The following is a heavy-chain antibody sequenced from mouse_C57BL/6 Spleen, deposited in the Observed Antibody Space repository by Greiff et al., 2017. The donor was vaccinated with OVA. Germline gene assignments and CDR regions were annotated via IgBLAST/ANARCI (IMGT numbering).Heavy chain of an antibody. D-gene: IGHD1-1*01. CDR2: INPRNGGP. J-gene: IGHJ2*01. V-gene: IGHV1-53*01. CDR3: ASDYYGSSSYDFDY. Sequence: QVQLQQPGTELVKPGASVKLSCKASGYTFTSSWLHWVKQRPGQGLEWIGNINPRNGGPNYNEKFKSKATLTVDKSSSTDYMQLSIQTSEDSAVYYCASDYYGSSSYDFDYWGQGTTLTVSS. CDR1: GYTFTSSW.